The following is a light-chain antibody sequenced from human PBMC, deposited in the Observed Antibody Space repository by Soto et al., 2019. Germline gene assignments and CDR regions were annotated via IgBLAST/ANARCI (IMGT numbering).Light chain of an antibody. CDR1: QSVSSSY. CDR3: QQYGSSTPIT. V-gene: IGKV3-20*01. CDR2: GAS. Sequence: EIVLTQSPGTLSLSPGERATLSCRASQSVSSSYLAWYQQKLGQAPRLLIYGASNRATGIPDRFSGSGSGTDFTLTISRLEPEDVAVYYCQQYGSSTPITFGQGTRLEIK. J-gene: IGKJ5*01.